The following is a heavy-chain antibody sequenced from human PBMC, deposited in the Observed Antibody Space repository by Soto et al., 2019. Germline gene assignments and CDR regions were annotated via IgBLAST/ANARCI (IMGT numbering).Heavy chain of an antibody. CDR1: GGSFSGYY. CDR2: INHSGSS. D-gene: IGHD5-12*01. Sequence: SETLSLTCAVYGGSFSGYYWSWIRQPPGKGLEWIGEINHSGSSNYNPSLKSRVTISVDTSKNQFSLKLSSVTAADTAVYYCARADSGYEPFDYWGQGTLVTVSS. V-gene: IGHV4-34*01. CDR3: ARADSGYEPFDY. J-gene: IGHJ4*02.